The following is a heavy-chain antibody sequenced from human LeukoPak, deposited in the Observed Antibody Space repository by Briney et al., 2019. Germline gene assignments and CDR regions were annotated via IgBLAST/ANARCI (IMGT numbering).Heavy chain of an antibody. V-gene: IGHV4-59*01. CDR2: IYYSGST. CDR1: GGSISSYY. Sequence: PSETLSLTCTVSGGSISSYYWSWIRQPPGKGLEWIGYIYYSGSTNYNPSLKSRVTISVDTSKNQFSLKLSSVTAADTAVYYCARAYYYDSSGYRYYFDYWGQGTLVTVSP. J-gene: IGHJ4*02. CDR3: ARAYYYDSSGYRYYFDY. D-gene: IGHD3-22*01.